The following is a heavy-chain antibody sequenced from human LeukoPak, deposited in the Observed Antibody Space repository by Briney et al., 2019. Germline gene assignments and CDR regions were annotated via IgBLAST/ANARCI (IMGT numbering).Heavy chain of an antibody. Sequence: PSETLSLTCTVSGGSISSSSYYWGWIRQPPGKGLEWIGSIYYSGSTYYNPSLKSRVTISVDTSKNQFSLKLSSVTAADTAVYYCARDGGVDYYDSSGYSAYYYMDVWGKGTTVTVSS. CDR3: ARDGGVDYYDSSGYSAYYYMDV. J-gene: IGHJ6*03. CDR1: GGSISSSSYY. D-gene: IGHD3-22*01. V-gene: IGHV4-39*07. CDR2: IYYSGST.